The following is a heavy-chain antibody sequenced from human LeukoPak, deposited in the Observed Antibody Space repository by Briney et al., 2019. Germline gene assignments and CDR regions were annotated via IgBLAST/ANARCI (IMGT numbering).Heavy chain of an antibody. CDR1: GGSISSGSYY. CDR3: AREVAGFDY. Sequence: SETLSLTCTVSGGSISSGSYYWSWIRQPAGKGLEWIGRVYSTGYTVYNPSLKSRVSISVDTSKSQFSLKVSSVTAADTAVYYCAREVAGFDYWGQGTLVTVSS. D-gene: IGHD6-19*01. J-gene: IGHJ4*02. V-gene: IGHV4-61*02. CDR2: VYSTGYT.